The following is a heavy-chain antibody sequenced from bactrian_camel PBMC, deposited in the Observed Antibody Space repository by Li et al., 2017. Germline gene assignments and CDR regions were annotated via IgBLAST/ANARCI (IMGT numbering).Heavy chain of an antibody. V-gene: IGHV3-3*01. J-gene: IGHJ4*01. D-gene: IGHD6*01. CDR2: INTCTGLT. CDR3: AADQWAGNACVTRQDGDFVY. Sequence: HVQLVESGGGAVQAGGSLNLSCVISGHTYGCACVGWFSETPRKEREGVATINTCTGLTHYSPSVRNRFTISQDKAKDTVFLRMNSLKSEDTAMYYCAADQWAGNACVTRQDGDFVYWGQGTQVTVS. CDR1: GHTYGCAC.